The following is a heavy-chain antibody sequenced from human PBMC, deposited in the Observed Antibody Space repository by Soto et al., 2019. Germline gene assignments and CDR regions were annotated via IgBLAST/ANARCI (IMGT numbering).Heavy chain of an antibody. J-gene: IGHJ5*02. CDR2: IDSSSKTI. CDR1: GLTLSRYS. Sequence: GWALRLSCSASGLTLSRYSMKWVRQAPGKGLEWLSYIDSSSKTIYYADSVKGRFIISRDNAKNSLYLQMNSLRDEDTAVYRCALGGGATILSDSSGQ. CDR3: ALGGGATILSDS. D-gene: IGHD5-12*01. V-gene: IGHV3-48*02.